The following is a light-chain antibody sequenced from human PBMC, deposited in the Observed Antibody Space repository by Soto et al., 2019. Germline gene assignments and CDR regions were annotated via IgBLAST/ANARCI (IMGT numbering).Light chain of an antibody. J-gene: IGLJ1*01. V-gene: IGLV2-23*01. Sequence: QSVLTQPASVSGSPGQSITISCTGTSSDVGSYNLVSWYQQHPGKAPKLMIYEGSKRPSGVSNRFSGSKSGNTASLTISGLQAEDEADYYCCSYAGSSYVFGTGPKVTVL. CDR2: EGS. CDR3: CSYAGSSYV. CDR1: SSDVGSYNL.